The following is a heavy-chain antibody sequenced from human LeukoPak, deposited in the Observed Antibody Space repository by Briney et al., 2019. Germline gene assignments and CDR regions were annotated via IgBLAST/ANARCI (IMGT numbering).Heavy chain of an antibody. D-gene: IGHD3-10*01. CDR3: AKAHGSGSYYNPNYYFDY. J-gene: IGHJ4*02. CDR2: ISYDGSNK. V-gene: IGHV3-30*18. CDR1: GFTFSSYG. Sequence: GRSLRLSCAASGFTFSSYGMHWVRQAPGKGLEWVAVISYDGSNKYYADPVKGRFTISRDNSKNTLYLQMNSLRAEDTAVYYCAKAHGSGSYYNPNYYFDYWGPGVQVTVSS.